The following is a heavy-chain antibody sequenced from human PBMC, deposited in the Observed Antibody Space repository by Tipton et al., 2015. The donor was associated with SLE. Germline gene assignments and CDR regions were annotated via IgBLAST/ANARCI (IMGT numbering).Heavy chain of an antibody. Sequence: TLSLTCTVSGGSISSGSYYWSWIRQPAGKGLEWIGRIYTSGSTNYNPSLKSRVTISVDTSKNQFSLKLSSVTAADTAVYYCARESYGSGSYYDYWGQGTLVTVSS. J-gene: IGHJ4*02. D-gene: IGHD3-10*01. V-gene: IGHV4-61*02. CDR2: IYTSGST. CDR3: ARESYGSGSYYDY. CDR1: GGSISSGSYY.